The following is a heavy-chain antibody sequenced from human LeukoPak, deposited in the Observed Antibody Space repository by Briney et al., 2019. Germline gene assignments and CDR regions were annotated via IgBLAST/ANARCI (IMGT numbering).Heavy chain of an antibody. CDR3: ARGNHYYGSGSYDPDKGWFDP. D-gene: IGHD3-10*01. CDR1: GYTFTGYY. CDR2: INPNSGGT. Sequence: ASVKVSCKASGYTFTGYYMHWVRQAPGQGLEWMGWINPNSGGTNYAQKFQGRVTMTRDTSISTAYMELSRLRSDDTAVYYCARGNHYYGSGSYDPDKGWFDPWGQGTLVTVSS. J-gene: IGHJ5*02. V-gene: IGHV1-2*02.